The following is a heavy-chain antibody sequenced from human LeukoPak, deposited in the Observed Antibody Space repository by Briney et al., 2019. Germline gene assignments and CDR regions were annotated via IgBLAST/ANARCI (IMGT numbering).Heavy chain of an antibody. CDR1: GYTFINYG. D-gene: IGHD2-15*01. CDR2: ISTYNGIT. J-gene: IGHJ3*02. V-gene: IGHV1-18*01. CDR3: VKDRTRRILSVVIAAEAFDI. Sequence: GASVTVSCKASGYTFINYGISWVRQAPGQGLEWMGWISTYNGITNYAQKFQGRVTMTTDTSTSTVYMEVRSLRSDDTAVYYCVKDRTRRILSVVIAAEAFDIWGQGTMVTVSS.